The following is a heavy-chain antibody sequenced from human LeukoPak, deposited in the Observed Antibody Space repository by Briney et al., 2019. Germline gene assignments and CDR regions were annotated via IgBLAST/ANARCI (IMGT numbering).Heavy chain of an antibody. V-gene: IGHV4-59*01. CDR1: GGSISSYY. CDR3: ARADGWFGELMWFDP. Sequence: SETLSLTCTVSGGSISSYYWSWIRQPPGKGLEWIGYIYYSESTNYNPSLKSRVTISVDTSKNQFSLKLSSVTAADTAVYYCARADGWFGELMWFDPWGQGTLVTVSS. J-gene: IGHJ5*02. D-gene: IGHD3-10*01. CDR2: IYYSEST.